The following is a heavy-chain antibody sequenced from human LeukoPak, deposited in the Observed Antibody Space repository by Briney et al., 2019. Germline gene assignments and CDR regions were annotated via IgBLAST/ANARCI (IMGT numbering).Heavy chain of an antibody. J-gene: IGHJ3*02. Sequence: GGSLRLSCAASVFTFSSYDMHWVRQATGKGLEWVSAIGTAGDTYYPGSVKGRFTISRENAKNSLYLQMNSLRAGDTAVYYCARGSPTSMVRGANHDAFDIWGQGTMVTVSS. CDR3: ARGSPTSMVRGANHDAFDI. CDR2: IGTAGDT. D-gene: IGHD3-10*01. V-gene: IGHV3-13*01. CDR1: VFTFSSYD.